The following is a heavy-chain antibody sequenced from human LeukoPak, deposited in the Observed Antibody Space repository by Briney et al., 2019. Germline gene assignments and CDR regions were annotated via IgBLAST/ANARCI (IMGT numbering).Heavy chain of an antibody. CDR1: GFTFDDYG. D-gene: IGHD1-14*01. J-gene: IGHJ4*02. Sequence: GGSLRLSCAASGFTFDDYGMSWVRQAPGKGLEWVSVIFSGGTTYYADSVKGRFTISRDNSKNTLYLEMNSLRAEDTAVYYCAKDINASEDWGQGTLVTVSS. V-gene: IGHV3-66*01. CDR2: IFSGGTT. CDR3: AKDINASED.